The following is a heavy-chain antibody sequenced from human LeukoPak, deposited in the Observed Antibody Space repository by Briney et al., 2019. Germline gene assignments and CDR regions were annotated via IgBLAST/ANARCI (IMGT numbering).Heavy chain of an antibody. CDR1: GGSFSGYY. D-gene: IGHD3-22*01. V-gene: IGHV4-34*01. CDR3: ASLSADSSGYYKNNWFDP. Sequence: PSETLSLTCAVYGGSFSGYYWSWIRQPPGKGLEWIGEIKHSGSTNYNPSLKSRVTISVDTSKNQFSLKLSSVTAADTAVYYCASLSADSSGYYKNNWFDPWGQGTLVTVSS. J-gene: IGHJ5*02. CDR2: IKHSGST.